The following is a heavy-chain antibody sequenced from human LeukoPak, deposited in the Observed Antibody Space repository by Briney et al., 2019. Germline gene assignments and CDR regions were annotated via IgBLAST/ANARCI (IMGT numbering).Heavy chain of an antibody. D-gene: IGHD3-3*01. V-gene: IGHV1-18*01. CDR3: ARMRGGYDFWSGSDWFDP. CDR1: GYTFTSYG. Sequence: ASVKVSCKASGYTFTSYGISWVRQAPGQGLEWMGWISAYNGNTNYAQKLQGRVTMTTDTSTSTAYMELRSLRSDDTAVYYCARMRGGYDFWSGSDWFDPWGQGTLVTVSS. J-gene: IGHJ5*02. CDR2: ISAYNGNT.